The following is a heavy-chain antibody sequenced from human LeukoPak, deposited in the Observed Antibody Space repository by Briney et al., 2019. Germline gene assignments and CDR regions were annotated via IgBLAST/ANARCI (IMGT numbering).Heavy chain of an antibody. CDR1: RFTVSSNY. V-gene: IGHV3-66*01. D-gene: IGHD3-10*01. CDR3: ARVGDYSRRPRSRFPTFDY. CDR2: IYSGGST. Sequence: PGGSLRLSCAASRFTVSSNYMSWVRQAPGKGLEWVSVIYSGGSTYYADSVRGRFTISRDNSKNTLYLQMNGLRAEDTAVYYSARVGDYSRRPRSRFPTFDYWGQGTLVTVSS. J-gene: IGHJ4*02.